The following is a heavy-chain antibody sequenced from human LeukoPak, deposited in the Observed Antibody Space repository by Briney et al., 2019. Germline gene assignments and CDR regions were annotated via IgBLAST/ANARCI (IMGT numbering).Heavy chain of an antibody. D-gene: IGHD2-15*01. CDR2: INPHNGDT. Sequence: AAVKVSCKASGYTFIGYYLHWVRQAPGQGLEWMGWINPHNGDTNYAQKFQGRVTMTRDTSITTAYMELSRLKSDDTAVYYCATVRDIVVGGGPYYFDYWGQGTLVPVSS. CDR3: ATVRDIVVGGGPYYFDY. CDR1: GYTFIGYY. V-gene: IGHV1-2*02. J-gene: IGHJ4*02.